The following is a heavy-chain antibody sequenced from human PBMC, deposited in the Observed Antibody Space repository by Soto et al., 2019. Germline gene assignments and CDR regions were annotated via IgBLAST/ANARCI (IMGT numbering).Heavy chain of an antibody. CDR1: GFTFSSYW. CDR3: ASVAGPYYYYYYGKDV. J-gene: IGHJ6*02. V-gene: IGHV3-7*01. Sequence: GGSVRLSCAASGFTFSSYWMSWVRQAPGKGLEWVANIKQDGSEKYYVDSVKGRFTVSRDNAKNSLYLQMNSLRAKDTAVYYCASVAGPYYYYYYGKDVPGPVTPGTVSS. CDR2: IKQDGSEK. D-gene: IGHD6-19*01.